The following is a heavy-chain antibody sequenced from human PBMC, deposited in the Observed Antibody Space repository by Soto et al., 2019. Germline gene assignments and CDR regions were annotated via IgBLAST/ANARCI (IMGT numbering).Heavy chain of an antibody. CDR1: GASYSTNTAN. Sequence: QVHLQQSGPGLVKPSQPLSLTCDISGASYSTNTANWDWIMQSTSSVLEWLGRTCYRSKWFYDSAVSVRRRITISPDTSTTQVALRLNSVTPYDTAVYYCVRLIGTSCFDTWCEETLVTVS. CDR3: VRLIGTSCFDT. V-gene: IGHV6-1*01. CDR2: TCYRSKWFY. D-gene: IGHD2-2*01. J-gene: IGHJ5*02.